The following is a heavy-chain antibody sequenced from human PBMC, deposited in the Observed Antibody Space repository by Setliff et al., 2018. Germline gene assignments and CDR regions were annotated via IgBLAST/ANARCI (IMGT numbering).Heavy chain of an antibody. V-gene: IGHV3-7*03. CDR1: GFIISNYW. D-gene: IGHD3-3*01. Sequence: GGSLRLSCVASGFIISNYWMAWVRQAPGKGLEWVADIRQDGTNKYYVDSVEGRFTISRDNSKNSLFLAMNSLRVEDTALYQCAREIWNMYDNSWSGYSDLWGQGTLVTVSS. J-gene: IGHJ5*02. CDR2: IRQDGTNK. CDR3: AREIWNMYDNSWSGYSDL.